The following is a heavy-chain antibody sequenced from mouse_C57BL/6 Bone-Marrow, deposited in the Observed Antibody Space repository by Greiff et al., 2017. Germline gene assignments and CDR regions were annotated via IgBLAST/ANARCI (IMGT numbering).Heavy chain of an antibody. CDR3: ARGGVTTVGYFDY. J-gene: IGHJ2*01. CDR2: ISDGGSYT. Sequence: EVKLVESGGGLVKPGGSLKLSCAASGFTFSSYAMSWVRQTPEKRLEWVATISDGGSYTYYPDNVKGRFTISRDNAKNNLYLQMSHLKSEDTAMYYCARGGVTTVGYFDYWGQGTTLTVSS. V-gene: IGHV5-4*03. CDR1: GFTFSSYA. D-gene: IGHD1-1*01.